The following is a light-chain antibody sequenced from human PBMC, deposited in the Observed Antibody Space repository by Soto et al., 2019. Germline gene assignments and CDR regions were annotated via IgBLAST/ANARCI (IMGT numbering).Light chain of an antibody. CDR3: SSYAGSNNLV. CDR1: SSDVGGYNY. CDR2: EVS. V-gene: IGLV2-8*01. Sequence: QSVLTQPPSASGSPGQSVTISCTGTSSDVGGYNYVSWYQQHPGKAPKLMIYEVSQRPXXXPXXXSGSKSGNTASLTVSGXXXXXXXDYYCSSYAGSNNLVFGGGTKLTVL. J-gene: IGLJ2*01.